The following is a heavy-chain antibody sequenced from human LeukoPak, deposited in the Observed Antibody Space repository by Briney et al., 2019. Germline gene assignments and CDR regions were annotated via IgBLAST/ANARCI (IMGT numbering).Heavy chain of an antibody. D-gene: IGHD5-18*01. CDR1: GYTFTGYY. CDR2: INPNSGGT. J-gene: IGHJ4*02. V-gene: IGHV1-2*06. CDR3: ARFATALLESYIDY. Sequence: ASVKVSCKASGYTFTGYYMHWVRQAPGQGLEWMGRINPNSGGTNYAQKFQGRVTMTRDTSISTAYMELSRLRSDDTAVYYCARFATALLESYIDYWGQGTLVTVSS.